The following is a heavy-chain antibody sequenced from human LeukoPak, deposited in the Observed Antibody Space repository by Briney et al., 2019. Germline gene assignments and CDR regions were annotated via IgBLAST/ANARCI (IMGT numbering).Heavy chain of an antibody. CDR3: ARDGPSY. CDR2: ISYDGSNK. V-gene: IGHV3-30-3*01. J-gene: IGHJ4*02. CDR1: GFTFSSYA. Sequence: GGSLRLSCAASGFTFSSYAMHWVRQAPGKGLEWVAVISYDGSNKYYADSVKGRFTISRDNSKNTLYLQMNSLRAEDTAAYYCARDGPSYWGQGTLVTVSS.